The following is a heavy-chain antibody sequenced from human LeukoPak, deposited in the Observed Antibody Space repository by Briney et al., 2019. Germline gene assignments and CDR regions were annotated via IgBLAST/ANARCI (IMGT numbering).Heavy chain of an antibody. D-gene: IGHD3-22*01. Sequence: GALVKVSCKASGYTFTSYYMHWVRQAPGQGLEWMGIINPSGGSTSYAQKFQGRVTMTRDTSTSTAYMELRSLRSDDTAVYYCARDLPLVYDRGPPYYWGQGTLVTVSS. CDR1: GYTFTSYY. CDR2: INPSGGST. CDR3: ARDLPLVYDRGPPYY. J-gene: IGHJ4*02. V-gene: IGHV1-46*01.